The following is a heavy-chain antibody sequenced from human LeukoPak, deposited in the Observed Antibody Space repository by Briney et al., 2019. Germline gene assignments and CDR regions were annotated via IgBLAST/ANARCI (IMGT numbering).Heavy chain of an antibody. J-gene: IGHJ3*02. V-gene: IGHV3-30-3*01. CDR2: ISYDGSDK. D-gene: IGHD6-13*01. CDR3: ARAFCDRSSCRIGAFDI. Sequence: PGGSLRLSCAASGFTFCNYAIHWVRQAPGKGLEWVAVISYDGSDKYYADSVKGRFTISRDNSKNTLFLQMDSLRAEDTAVYHCARAFCDRSSCRIGAFDIWGQGTMVSVSS. CDR1: GFTFCNYA.